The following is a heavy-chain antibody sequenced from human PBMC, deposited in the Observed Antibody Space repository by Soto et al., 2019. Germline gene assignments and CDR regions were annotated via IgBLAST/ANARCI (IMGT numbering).Heavy chain of an antibody. Sequence: ASVKVSCKTSGYTFTSYGMSWVRQAPGQGLEWMGWVSAYNGNTKYAQKLQGRVTMTSDTSTSTAYMELRSLRSDDTAVYYCARDPRIXAYYYDSSGPKGGYFDNWGQGTLVTVSS. D-gene: IGHD3-22*01. CDR1: GYTFTSYG. CDR2: VSAYNGNT. J-gene: IGHJ4*02. CDR3: ARDPRIXAYYYDSSGPKGGYFDN. V-gene: IGHV1-18*01.